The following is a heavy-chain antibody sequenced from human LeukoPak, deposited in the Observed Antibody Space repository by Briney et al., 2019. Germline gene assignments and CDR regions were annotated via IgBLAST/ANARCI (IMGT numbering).Heavy chain of an antibody. Sequence: GGSLRLSCAASGFTFSSYAMSWVRQVTGEALEWVATVSGDGSQTYDSVSLKGRFTISRDNFDNTVYLRMSGLRAEDTAIYYCAKAIDSRGHWYERGADYWGQGTPVTVSS. CDR1: GFTFSSYA. V-gene: IGHV3-23*01. J-gene: IGHJ4*02. CDR2: VSGDGSQT. CDR3: AKAIDSRGHWYERGADY. D-gene: IGHD2-21*02.